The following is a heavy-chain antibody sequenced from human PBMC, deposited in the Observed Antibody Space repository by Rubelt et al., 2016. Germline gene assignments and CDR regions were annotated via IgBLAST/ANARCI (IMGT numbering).Heavy chain of an antibody. CDR3: ARGIDMVRLFDY. CDR1: GFIVSSNY. CDR2: IFSGGST. J-gene: IGHJ4*02. V-gene: IGHV3-53*01. D-gene: IGHD3-10*01. Sequence: EVQLVESGGGLIQPGGSLRLSCAASGFIVSSNYMSWVRQVPGKGLEWVSVIFSGGSTNYADSGKGRFTSSRDKSKITLFLQMNSLSVEDTAVYYCARGIDMVRLFDYWGQGTLVTVSS.